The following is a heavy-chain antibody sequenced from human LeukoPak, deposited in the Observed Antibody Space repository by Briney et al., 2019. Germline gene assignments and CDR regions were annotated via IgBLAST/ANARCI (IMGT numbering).Heavy chain of an antibody. CDR2: ISDSGGNS. V-gene: IGHV3-23*01. J-gene: IGHJ3*02. CDR1: GFTFSSYG. Sequence: GGSLRLSCAASGFTFSSYGMSWVRQAPGKGLEWVSAISDSGGNSYYADSVKGRFTISRDNAKNLLYLQMNSLRAEDTAVYYCARDFSSSSPPDAFDIWGQGTMVTVSS. D-gene: IGHD6-6*01. CDR3: ARDFSSSSPPDAFDI.